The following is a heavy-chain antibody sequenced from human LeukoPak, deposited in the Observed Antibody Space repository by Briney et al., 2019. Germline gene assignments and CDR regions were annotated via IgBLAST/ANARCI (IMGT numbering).Heavy chain of an antibody. CDR3: ARAGTYGDSHFHFDY. D-gene: IGHD4-17*01. CDR1: GGSISSYY. Sequence: PETLSLTCTVSGGSISSYYWSWIRQPPANGLASIGYTYYSGSTNYNPSLKSRVTISVDTSKNQFSLKLSSVTAADTAVYYCARAGTYGDSHFHFDYWGQGTLVTVSS. CDR2: TYYSGST. V-gene: IGHV4-59*01. J-gene: IGHJ4*02.